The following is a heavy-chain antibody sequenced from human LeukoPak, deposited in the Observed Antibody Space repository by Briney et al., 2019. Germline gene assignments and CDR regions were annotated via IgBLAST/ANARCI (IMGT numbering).Heavy chain of an antibody. J-gene: IGHJ4*02. CDR3: ARRAGSYYF. D-gene: IGHD1-26*01. CDR1: GGSISSGSYY. CDR2: IYTSGGT. Sequence: PSETLSLTCTVSGGSISSGSYYWSWIRQPAGKGLEWIGRIYTSGGTNYNPSLKSRVTISVDTSKNQFSLKLSSVTAADTAVYYCARRAGSYYFWGQGTLVTVSS. V-gene: IGHV4-61*02.